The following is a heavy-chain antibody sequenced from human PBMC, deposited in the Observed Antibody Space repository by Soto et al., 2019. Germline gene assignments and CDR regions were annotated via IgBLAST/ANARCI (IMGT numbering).Heavy chain of an antibody. CDR1: GFTFSRYG. Sequence: GGSLRLSCAASGFTFSRYGMYWVRQAPGKGLEWVSIISYDGSNKYYADSVKGRFTISRDNSKNTLYLQMNSLRAEDTAVYYCARDIGYCGDTSCPYYYYHGMDVWGQGTTVTVSS. CDR3: ARDIGYCGDTSCPYYYYHGMDV. CDR2: ISYDGSNK. J-gene: IGHJ6*02. D-gene: IGHD2-2*01. V-gene: IGHV3-30-3*01.